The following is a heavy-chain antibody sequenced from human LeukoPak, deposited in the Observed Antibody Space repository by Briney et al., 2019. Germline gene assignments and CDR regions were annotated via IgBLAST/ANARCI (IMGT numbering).Heavy chain of an antibody. CDR1: GYTFTSYG. CDR2: ISAYNGNT. Sequence: ASVKVSFKASGYTFTSYGISWVRQAPGQGLEWMGRISAYNGNTNYAQKLQGRVTMTPDTSTNTAYMELRSLRSDDTAVYYCARIRRIAAAGKGYYYYGMDVWGKGTTVTVSS. CDR3: ARIRRIAAAGKGYYYYGMDV. J-gene: IGHJ6*04. D-gene: IGHD6-13*01. V-gene: IGHV1-18*04.